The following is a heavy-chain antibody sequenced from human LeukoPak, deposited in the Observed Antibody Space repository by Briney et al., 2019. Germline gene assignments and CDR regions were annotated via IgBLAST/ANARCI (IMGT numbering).Heavy chain of an antibody. CDR3: ARGRWIYVCQEYYFDY. D-gene: IGHD3-16*01. V-gene: IGHV3-7*01. J-gene: IGHJ4*02. Sequence: GGSLRLSCAASGFTFSIYWMSWVRQAPGKGLEWGADIKQDGSEKYYVDPLRGRFTISRDNAKNSLYLQMNTLSAEDTAVYFCARGRWIYVCQEYYFDYWGEGTLVTVSS. CDR2: IKQDGSEK. CDR1: GFTFSIYW.